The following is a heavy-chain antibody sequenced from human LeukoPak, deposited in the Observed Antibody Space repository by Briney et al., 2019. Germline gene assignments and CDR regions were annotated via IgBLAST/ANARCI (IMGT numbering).Heavy chain of an antibody. D-gene: IGHD1-1*01. CDR2: IDNSGSTT. J-gene: IGHJ3*01. V-gene: IGHV3-48*03. CDR1: GFTFSSYE. CDR3: TRDRGPGIIPEDSGFDL. Sequence: PGGSLSLTCAASGFTFSSYEMNWIRQAPGKGLEWVSYIDNSGSTTYYADSVKGRFTISRDNAKNSLFLQMDSLRADDTAVYYCTRDRGPGIIPEDSGFDLWGPGTMVIVSS.